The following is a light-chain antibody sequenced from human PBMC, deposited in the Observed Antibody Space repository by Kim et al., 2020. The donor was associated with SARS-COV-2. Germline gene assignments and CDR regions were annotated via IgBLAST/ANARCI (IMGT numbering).Light chain of an antibody. V-gene: IGLV3-1*01. CDR1: DLGNKF. CDR3: QAWDSSRYV. Sequence: VSPGQTATITCSGDDLGNKFVCWYRQKPGQSPGLVMYEDVKRPSGTPERFSGSNSGNTATLTISGTQAMDEADYYCQAWDSSRYVFGTGTKVTVL. J-gene: IGLJ1*01. CDR2: EDV.